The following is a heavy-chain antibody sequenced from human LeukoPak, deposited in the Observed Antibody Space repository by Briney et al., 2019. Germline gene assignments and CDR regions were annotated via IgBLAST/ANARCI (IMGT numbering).Heavy chain of an antibody. J-gene: IGHJ5*02. CDR2: IIPILGIA. V-gene: IGHV1-69*04. D-gene: IGHD1-26*01. CDR1: GGTFSSYA. Sequence: SVKVSCKASGGTFSSYAISWVRQAPGQGLEWMGRIIPILGIANYARKFQGRVTITADKSTSTAYMELSSLRSEDTAVYYCAREPVGAISNWFDPWGQGTLVTVSS. CDR3: AREPVGAISNWFDP.